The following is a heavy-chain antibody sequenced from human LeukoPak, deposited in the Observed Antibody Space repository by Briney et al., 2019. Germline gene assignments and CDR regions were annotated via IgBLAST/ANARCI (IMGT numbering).Heavy chain of an antibody. D-gene: IGHD4-17*01. V-gene: IGHV3-48*03. Sequence: GGSLRLSCAASGFTFSSYEMNWVRQAPGKGLEWVSYITSSGNTIYYADSVKGRFTISRDNAKNSLYLHMNSLRAEDTAVYYCARLTTMTTTGGPFDYWGQGTLVTVSS. J-gene: IGHJ4*02. CDR3: ARLTTMTTTGGPFDY. CDR1: GFTFSSYE. CDR2: ITSSGNTI.